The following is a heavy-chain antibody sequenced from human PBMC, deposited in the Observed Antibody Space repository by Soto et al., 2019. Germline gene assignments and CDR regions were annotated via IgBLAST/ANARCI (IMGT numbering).Heavy chain of an antibody. CDR1: GGSISSGGYY. Sequence: SETLSLTCTVPGGSISSGGYYWSWIRQHPGKGLEWIGYIYYSGSTYYNPSLKSRATISVDTSKTQFSLKLSPVTAADTAVYYCARDRVGYCSGGSCYNYYYYGMDVWGQGTTVTVSS. J-gene: IGHJ6*02. CDR3: ARDRVGYCSGGSCYNYYYYGMDV. D-gene: IGHD2-15*01. CDR2: IYYSGST. V-gene: IGHV4-31*03.